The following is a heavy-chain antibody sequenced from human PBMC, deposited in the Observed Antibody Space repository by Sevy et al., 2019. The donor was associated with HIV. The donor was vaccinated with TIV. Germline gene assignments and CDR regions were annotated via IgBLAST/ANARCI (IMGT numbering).Heavy chain of an antibody. CDR3: ARVGYCSSTGCYTLISYYYYYGMDV. Sequence: ASVKVSCKASGYTFTSYGISWVRQAPGQGLEWMGWISAYNGNTNYAQKLQGRVTMTTDTSTSTAYMELRSLRSDDTAVYYCARVGYCSSTGCYTLISYYYYYGMDVWGQGTTVTVSS. D-gene: IGHD2-2*02. CDR1: GYTFTSYG. V-gene: IGHV1-18*01. CDR2: ISAYNGNT. J-gene: IGHJ6*02.